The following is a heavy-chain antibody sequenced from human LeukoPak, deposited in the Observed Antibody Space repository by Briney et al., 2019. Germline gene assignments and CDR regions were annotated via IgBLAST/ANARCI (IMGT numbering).Heavy chain of an antibody. V-gene: IGHV3-30*18. CDR3: AKDGQLGGSSWFTLYFDY. J-gene: IGHJ4*02. D-gene: IGHD6-13*01. CDR2: ISYDGRNT. CDR1: KFSFRSYD. Sequence: GGSLRLSCAASKFSFRSYDMHWVRQAPGKGLEWVAVISYDGRNTYYRDSVKGRFTISRDNSKNTLYLQMNSLRPEDTAVYYCAKDGQLGGSSWFTLYFDYWGQGTLVTVSS.